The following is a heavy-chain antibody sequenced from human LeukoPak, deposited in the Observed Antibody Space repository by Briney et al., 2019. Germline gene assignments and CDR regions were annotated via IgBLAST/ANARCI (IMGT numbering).Heavy chain of an antibody. D-gene: IGHD4/OR15-4a*01. V-gene: IGHV1-3*01. CDR3: ASNDYNY. J-gene: IGHJ4*02. CDR2: INAGTGDT. CDR1: GYIFTDYG. Sequence: ASVRISCKASGYIFTDYGIHWVRQAPGQGLEWLGWINAGTGDTRYSQKLQGRVTITRDTSASTAYMALFSLRSEDTAVFYCASNDYNYWGQGTLVTVSS.